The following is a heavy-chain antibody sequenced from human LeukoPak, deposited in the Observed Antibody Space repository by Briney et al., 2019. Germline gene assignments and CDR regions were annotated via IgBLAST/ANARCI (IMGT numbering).Heavy chain of an antibody. CDR3: AKVIESYYDYVPGFDY. D-gene: IGHD3-16*01. Sequence: GGSLRLSCAASGFTFSSYEMNWVRQAPGKGLEWVSYISSSGSTIYYADSVKGRFTISRDNAKNSLYLQMNSLRAEDTAVYYCAKVIESYYDYVPGFDYWGQGTLVTVSS. J-gene: IGHJ4*02. CDR2: ISSSGSTI. V-gene: IGHV3-48*03. CDR1: GFTFSSYE.